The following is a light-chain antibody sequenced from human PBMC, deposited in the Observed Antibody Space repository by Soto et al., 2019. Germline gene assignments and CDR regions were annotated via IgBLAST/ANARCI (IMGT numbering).Light chain of an antibody. J-gene: IGLJ1*01. V-gene: IGLV1-47*01. CDR3: AAWDDSLSGQV. CDR1: SSNIGSNY. CDR2: RNN. Sequence: QSVLTQPPSASGTPGQRVTISCSGSSSNIGSNYVYWYQQLPVTAPKLLIYRNNQRPSGVPDRFSGSKSGTSASLAISGLRSEDEADYYCAAWDDSLSGQVFGTGTKVTVL.